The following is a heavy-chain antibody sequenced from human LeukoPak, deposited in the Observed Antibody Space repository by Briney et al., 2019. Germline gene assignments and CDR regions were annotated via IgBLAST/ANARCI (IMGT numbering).Heavy chain of an antibody. D-gene: IGHD6-13*01. CDR2: IRYDGSNK. V-gene: IGHV3-30*02. J-gene: IGHJ4*02. CDR1: GFAFGGYG. Sequence: GSLRLSCAASGFAFGGYGLHWVRQAPGKGLEWVAFIRYDGSNKYYADSVKGRFTISRDNSKNTLYLQMNSLRAEDTAVYYCANVGSTVDYWGQGTLVTVSS. CDR3: ANVGSTVDY.